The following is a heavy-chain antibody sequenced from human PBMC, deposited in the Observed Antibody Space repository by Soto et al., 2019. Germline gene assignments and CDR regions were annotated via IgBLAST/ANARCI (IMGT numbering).Heavy chain of an antibody. CDR2: VFSNDAK. CDR1: GFSLSHIRVG. CDR3: ARIERYSTYEYFDF. Sequence: GSSPTLVNPTETLTLTCTVSGFSLSHIRVGVGWIRQPPGKALEWLAHVFSNDAKSYSPSLKGRLTISRDTFRSQVVLTMTNVDPVDTATYFCARIERYSTYEYFDFWGQGTLVTVSS. V-gene: IGHV2-26*01. J-gene: IGHJ4*02. D-gene: IGHD5-12*01.